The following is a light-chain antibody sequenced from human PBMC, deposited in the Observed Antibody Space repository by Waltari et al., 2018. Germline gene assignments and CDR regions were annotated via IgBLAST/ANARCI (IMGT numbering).Light chain of an antibody. V-gene: IGLV3-1*01. CDR3: QAWDNSAVV. Sequence: SYKLTQPPSLSVSPGQTASITCSGDDLEDYYVPCYQQRPGHSPFLLIYQDTRRPSGIPERFSGSNSRNTATLTIRETQTIDDADYYCQAWDNSAVVFGGGTTLTVL. CDR2: QDT. CDR1: DLEDYY. J-gene: IGLJ2*01.